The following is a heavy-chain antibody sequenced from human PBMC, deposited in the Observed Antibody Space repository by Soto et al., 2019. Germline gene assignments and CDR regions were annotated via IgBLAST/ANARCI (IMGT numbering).Heavy chain of an antibody. V-gene: IGHV4-59*01. CDR3: ARALGGTYPFHF. CDR2: ISYSGST. J-gene: IGHJ4*02. D-gene: IGHD1-26*01. Sequence: WTWIRQSPGKGLEWIGSISYSGSTNYNSSTTGRVSISVDTSKNQFSLTLTSVTAADTAMFYCARALGGTYPFHFWGQGILVTVSS.